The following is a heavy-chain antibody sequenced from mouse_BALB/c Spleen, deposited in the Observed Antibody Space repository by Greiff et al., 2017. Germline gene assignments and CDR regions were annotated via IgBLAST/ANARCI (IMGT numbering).Heavy chain of an antibody. CDR3: ARAYYGYDGGLDY. CDR1: GFTFSSYA. CDR2: ISSGGST. D-gene: IGHD2-9*01. V-gene: IGHV5-6-5*01. Sequence: EVKLMESGGGLVKPGGSLKLSCAASGFTFSSYAMSWVRQTPEKRLEWVASISSGGSTYYPDSVKGRFTISRDNARNILYLQMSSLRSEDTAMYYCARAYYGYDGGLDYWGQGTSVTVSS. J-gene: IGHJ4*01.